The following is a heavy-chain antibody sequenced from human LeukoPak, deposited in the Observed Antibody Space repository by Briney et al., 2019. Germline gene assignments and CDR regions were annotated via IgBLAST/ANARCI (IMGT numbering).Heavy chain of an antibody. J-gene: IGHJ4*02. V-gene: IGHV4-59*01. Sequence: SETLSLTCTVSGGSISTYYRSWIRQPPGKGLEWIGYIYYSGSTNYNPSLKSRVTISVDTSKNQFSLKLSSVTAADTAVYYCARVTGGSSGPTYFDYWGQGTPVTVSS. CDR1: GGSISTYY. CDR3: ARVTGGSSGPTYFDY. D-gene: IGHD3-22*01. CDR2: IYYSGST.